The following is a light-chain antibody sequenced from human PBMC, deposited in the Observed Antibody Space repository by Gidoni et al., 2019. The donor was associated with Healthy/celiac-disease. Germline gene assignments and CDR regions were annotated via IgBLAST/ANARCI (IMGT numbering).Light chain of an antibody. Sequence: SSELTQPPSVSVSPGQTASITCSGDKLGDQYACWYQQKPGQSPVLVIYQDSKRPSGIPERFSGSNYGNTATLTISGTQAMDEADYYCQAWDSSTPYVFGTGTKVTVL. CDR2: QDS. J-gene: IGLJ1*01. V-gene: IGLV3-1*01. CDR1: KLGDQY. CDR3: QAWDSSTPYV.